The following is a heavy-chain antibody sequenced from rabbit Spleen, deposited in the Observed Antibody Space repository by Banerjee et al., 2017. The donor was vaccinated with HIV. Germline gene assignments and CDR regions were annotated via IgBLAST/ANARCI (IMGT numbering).Heavy chain of an antibody. D-gene: IGHD1-1*01. J-gene: IGHJ6*01. CDR3: ARDTSSSLSSYSMDL. CDR1: GFSLNSGYD. CDR2: IYAGSSGST. Sequence: QSLEESGGGLVKPGASLTLTCKASGFSLNSGYDMGWVCQTPGKGLEWIASIYAGSSGSTYYATWAKGRFAISKASSTMVTLQMTRLTAADTAANFCARDTSSSLSSYSMDLWGQGTLVTDS. V-gene: IGHV1S40*01.